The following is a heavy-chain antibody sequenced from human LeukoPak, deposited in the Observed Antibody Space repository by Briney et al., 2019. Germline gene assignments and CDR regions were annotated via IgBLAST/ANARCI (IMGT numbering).Heavy chain of an antibody. CDR1: GFTFDEYA. Sequence: PGGSLRLSCAAPGFTFDEYAMNWVRQAPGEGLEWVSLISGDGGVTYYADSVKGRFTISRDNSKNSVYLQMNSLRPEDTALYYCAKSVSPPDASDIWGQGTMVTVSS. J-gene: IGHJ3*02. CDR2: ISGDGGVT. CDR3: AKSVSPPDASDI. V-gene: IGHV3-43*02.